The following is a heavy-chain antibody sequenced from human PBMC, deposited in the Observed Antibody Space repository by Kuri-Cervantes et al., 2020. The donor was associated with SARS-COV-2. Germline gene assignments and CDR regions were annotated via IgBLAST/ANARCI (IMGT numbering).Heavy chain of an antibody. CDR1: GESLCGYY. Sequence: SQTLSLTCAFYGESLCGYYWNWIRQSPGKGPEWIGEVNHRGSNNYNPSLKSRVTISVDASSKQFSLHLGSVTAADTAVYYCARIGYFDWLFDSDHDHYYFGYWGQGTLVTVSS. CDR2: VNHRGSN. J-gene: IGHJ4*02. D-gene: IGHD3-9*01. CDR3: ARIGYFDWLFDSDHDHYYFGY. V-gene: IGHV4-34*01.